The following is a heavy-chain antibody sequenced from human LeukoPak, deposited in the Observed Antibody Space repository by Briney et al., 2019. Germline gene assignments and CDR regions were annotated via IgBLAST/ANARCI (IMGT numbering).Heavy chain of an antibody. V-gene: IGHV1-2*02. CDR2: INPNSGGT. Sequence: GASVKVSCKASGYTFTGYYMHWVRQAPGQGLEWMGWINPNSGGTNYAQKFQGRVTMTRDTSISTAYMELSRLRSDDTAVYYCARGIVVVVPAGYYYYYYMDVWGKGTTVTISS. CDR3: ARGIVVVVPAGYYYYYYMDV. J-gene: IGHJ6*03. D-gene: IGHD2-2*01. CDR1: GYTFTGYY.